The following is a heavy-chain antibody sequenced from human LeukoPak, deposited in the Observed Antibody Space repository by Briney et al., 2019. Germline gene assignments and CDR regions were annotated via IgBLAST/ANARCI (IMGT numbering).Heavy chain of an antibody. Sequence: PGGSLRLSCAASGFTFSSYWMYWVRQAPGKGLVCVSRINSDGSSTSYADSVKGRFTISRDNAKNTPYLQTNSLRAEDTAVYYCARFRPPDAFDLWGQGTMVTVSS. CDR3: ARFRPPDAFDL. CDR1: GFTFSSYW. J-gene: IGHJ3*01. V-gene: IGHV3-74*01. CDR2: INSDGSST.